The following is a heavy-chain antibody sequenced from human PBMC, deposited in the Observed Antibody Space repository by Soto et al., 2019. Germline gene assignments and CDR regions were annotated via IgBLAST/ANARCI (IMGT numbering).Heavy chain of an antibody. V-gene: IGHV3-30*18. CDR2: ISYDGSNK. CDR1: GFTFSSYG. J-gene: IGHJ3*02. Sequence: QVQLVESGGGVVQPGTSLRLSCAASGFTFSSYGMHWVRQAPGKGLEWVAVISYDGSNKYYADSVKGRFTISRDNSENTLSLQMSSLRSDESAVYYCAQGGLRYLDCLPESGAFDIWGQWTMVTVSS. D-gene: IGHD3-9*01. CDR3: AQGGLRYLDCLPESGAFDI.